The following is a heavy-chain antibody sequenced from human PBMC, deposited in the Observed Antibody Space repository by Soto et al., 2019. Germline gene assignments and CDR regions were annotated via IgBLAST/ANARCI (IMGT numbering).Heavy chain of an antibody. CDR2: IKYSGTT. CDR1: GGSISSSRCH. J-gene: IGHJ5*02. CDR3: ARVLFGRGNWFDP. D-gene: IGHD3-3*01. Sequence: PSETLSLTCTVSGGSISSSRCHWGWIRQPPGKGLEWIASIKYSGTTFYNPSLKSRVTLSVDTSKNQFALKLSSVTAAETAVYYCARVLFGRGNWFDPWGQGTLVTVSS. V-gene: IGHV4-39*01.